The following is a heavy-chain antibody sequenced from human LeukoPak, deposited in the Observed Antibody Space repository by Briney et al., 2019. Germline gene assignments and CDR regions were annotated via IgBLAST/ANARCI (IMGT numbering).Heavy chain of an antibody. CDR1: GFTFSTYA. J-gene: IGHJ1*01. Sequence: PGGSLRLSCAASGFTFSTYAIHWVRQAPGKGLEWVAVIWYDGSEQYYADSVKGRFIISRDNSKSTSDLQMNSLGAEDTAVYYCAREGDSRWGELSPWGQGTLVTVSA. CDR2: IWYDGSEQ. V-gene: IGHV3-33*01. CDR3: AREGDSRWGELSP. D-gene: IGHD3-16*02.